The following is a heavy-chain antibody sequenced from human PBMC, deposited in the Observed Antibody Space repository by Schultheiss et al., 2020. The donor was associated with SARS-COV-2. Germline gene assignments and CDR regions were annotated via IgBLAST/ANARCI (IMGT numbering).Heavy chain of an antibody. V-gene: IGHV3-33*01. D-gene: IGHD5-18*01. CDR2: IWYDGSNK. CDR3: ARELGYSYGYTYYYSGMDV. J-gene: IGHJ6*02. Sequence: GSLRLSCAASGFTFSSYGMHWVRQAPGKGLEWVAVIWYDGSNKYYADSVKGRFTISRDNSKNTLYLQMNSLRDEDTAVYYCARELGYSYGYTYYYSGMDVLGQGTTVTVSS. CDR1: GFTFSSYG.